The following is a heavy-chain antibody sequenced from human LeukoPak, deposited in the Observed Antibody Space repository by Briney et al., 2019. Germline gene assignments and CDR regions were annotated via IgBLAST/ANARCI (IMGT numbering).Heavy chain of an antibody. V-gene: IGHV3-30*18. CDR2: ISYDGSNK. J-gene: IGHJ5*02. CDR1: GFTFSSYG. Sequence: GGSLRLSCAASGFTFSSYGMHWVRQAPGKGLEWVAVISYDGSNKYYADSVKGRFTISRDNSKNTLHLQMNSLRAEDTAVYYCAKDRGSGWFDPWGQGTLVTVSS. CDR3: AKDRGSGWFDP. D-gene: IGHD6-19*01.